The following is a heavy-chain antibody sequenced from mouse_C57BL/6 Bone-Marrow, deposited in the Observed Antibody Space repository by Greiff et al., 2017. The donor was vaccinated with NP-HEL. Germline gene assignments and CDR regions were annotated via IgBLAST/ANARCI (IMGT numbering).Heavy chain of an antibody. V-gene: IGHV1-19*01. D-gene: IGHD2-4*01. CDR1: GYTFTDYY. CDR3: AEDYEGFSWFAY. J-gene: IGHJ3*01. CDR2: INPYNGGT. Sequence: VQLQQSGPVLVKPGASVKMSCKASGYTFTDYYMNWVKQSHGKSLEWIGVINPYNGGTSYNQKFKGKATLTVDKSSSTAYMELNSLTSEDSAVYYYAEDYEGFSWFAYWGQGTRVTVSA.